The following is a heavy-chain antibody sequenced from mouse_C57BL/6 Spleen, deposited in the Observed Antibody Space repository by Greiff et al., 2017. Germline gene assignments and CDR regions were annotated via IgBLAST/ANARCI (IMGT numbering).Heavy chain of an antibody. D-gene: IGHD1-1*01. J-gene: IGHJ2*01. V-gene: IGHV1-52*01. CDR1: GYTFTSYW. CDR2: IDPSDSET. CDR3: ARRDYYDSSLDY. Sequence: VQLQQPGAELVRPGSSVKLSCKASGYTFTSYWMHWVKQRPIQGLEWIGNIDPSDSETHYNQKFKDKATLTVDKSSSTAYMQLSSLTSEDSAVDYCARRDYYDSSLDYWGQGTTLTVSS.